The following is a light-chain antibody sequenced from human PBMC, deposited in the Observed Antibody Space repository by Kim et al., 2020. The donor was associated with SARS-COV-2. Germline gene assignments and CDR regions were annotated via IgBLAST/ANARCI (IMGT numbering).Light chain of an antibody. CDR2: WAS. V-gene: IGKV4-1*01. CDR1: QTVLYNSNNQNY. J-gene: IGKJ2*03. CDR3: QQYYSTPPS. Sequence: RDTLNCKSSQTVLYNSNNQNYLAWYQQKPGQAPKLLIYWASIRESGVSDRFSGSGSETDFTLTISSLHAEDVAVYYCQQYYSTPPSFGQGTTLGI.